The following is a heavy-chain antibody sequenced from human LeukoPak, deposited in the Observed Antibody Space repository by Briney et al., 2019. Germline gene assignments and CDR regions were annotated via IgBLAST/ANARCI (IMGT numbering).Heavy chain of an antibody. J-gene: IGHJ6*03. D-gene: IGHD2-21*02. V-gene: IGHV4-4*07. CDR2: IYTSGST. CDR1: GGSISNKD. CDR3: ARTYCGGDCRGYYYSYYMDV. Sequence: SETLSLTCTVSGGSISNKDWSWIRQPAGKGLEWIGRIYTSGSTNYNPSLKSRITISVDTSKNQFSLKLSSVTAADTAVYYCARTYCGGDCRGYYYSYYMDVWGKGTTVTISS.